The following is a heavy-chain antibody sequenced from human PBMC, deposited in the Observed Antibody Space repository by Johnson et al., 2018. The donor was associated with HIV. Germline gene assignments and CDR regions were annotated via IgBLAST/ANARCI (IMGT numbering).Heavy chain of an antibody. CDR2: INSDGSST. Sequence: VQLVESGGGLVQPGGSLRLSCAASGFTFSSHWMHWVRQAPGKGLVWVSRINSDGSSTSYADSVKGRFIIYRDTAKNTLYMQMHILRAEDTAVYYCARDHLIGLLWFGDHKWSDVFDIWGQGTMVTVSS. J-gene: IGHJ3*02. D-gene: IGHD3-10*01. CDR3: ARDHLIGLLWFGDHKWSDVFDI. V-gene: IGHV3-74*01. CDR1: GFTFSSHW.